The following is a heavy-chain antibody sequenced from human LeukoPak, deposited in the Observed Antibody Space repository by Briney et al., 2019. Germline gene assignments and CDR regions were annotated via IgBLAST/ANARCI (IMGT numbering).Heavy chain of an antibody. CDR2: IHFSGST. CDR1: GGSIRGYF. V-gene: IGHV4-59*08. D-gene: IGHD3-10*01. Sequence: SETLSLTCTVSGGSIRGYFWSWIRHPPGKGLECIVYIHFSGSTNYNPYLNSRVTISVDTSKNQFSLRLSSVTAADTAVYYCARYGITIVRGGKYYFDSWGQGTLVTVSS. CDR3: ARYGITIVRGGKYYFDS. J-gene: IGHJ4*02.